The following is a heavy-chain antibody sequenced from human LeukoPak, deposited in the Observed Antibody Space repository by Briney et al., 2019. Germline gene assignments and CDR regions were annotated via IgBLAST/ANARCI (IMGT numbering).Heavy chain of an antibody. CDR2: ITPSSSFI. D-gene: IGHD5-24*01. CDR3: ARGSGSGDGYNYSDY. Sequence: GGSLILSCAASGFTFSSYNMNWVRQAPGKGLEWVSSITPSSSFIYYAHSVKGRFTISRDYAKNSLYLQMNSLRAEDTAVYYCARGSGSGDGYNYSDYWGQGTLVTVSS. CDR1: GFTFSSYN. J-gene: IGHJ4*02. V-gene: IGHV3-21*01.